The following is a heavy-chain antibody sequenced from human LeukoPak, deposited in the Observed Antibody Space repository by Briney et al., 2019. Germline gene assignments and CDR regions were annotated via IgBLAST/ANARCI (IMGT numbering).Heavy chain of an antibody. J-gene: IGHJ4*02. CDR3: VTSFTNMAVDYFDY. Sequence: ASVKVSCKVSGNTGTDLAIHWLRQPPGKGLELLGSSDPEDGERIYAQMFPGRVTIHEDTWIHQGYMELRSVRSEDTAVNYCVTSFTNMAVDYFDYCGEGTLVTV. V-gene: IGHV1-24*01. D-gene: IGHD5-24*01. CDR1: GNTGTDLA. CDR2: SDPEDGER.